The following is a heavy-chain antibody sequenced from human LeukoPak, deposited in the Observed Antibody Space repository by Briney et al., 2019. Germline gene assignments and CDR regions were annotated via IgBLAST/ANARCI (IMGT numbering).Heavy chain of an antibody. V-gene: IGHV4-4*07. Sequence: SETLSLTCTVSGGSISSYYWSWIRQPAGKGLEWIGRIYTSGSTNYNPSLKSRVTMSVDTSKNQFSLKLRSVTAADTAIYYCAKSPSSSSGSSDAFTLWGQGTMVTVSS. D-gene: IGHD6-13*01. J-gene: IGHJ3*01. CDR1: GGSISSYY. CDR2: IYTSGST. CDR3: AKSPSSSSGSSDAFTL.